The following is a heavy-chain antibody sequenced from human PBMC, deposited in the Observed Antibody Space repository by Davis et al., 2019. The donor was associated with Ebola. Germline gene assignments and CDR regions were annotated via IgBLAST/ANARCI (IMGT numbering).Heavy chain of an antibody. CDR3: ARAPRYSRFDP. Sequence: SETLSLTCAVYGGSFSGYYWSWIRQPPGQGLEWIGEITHSGSTNYNPSLKSRVTISVDTSKNQFSLKLSSVTAADTAVYYGARAPRYSRFDPWGQGTLVTVSS. D-gene: IGHD5-12*01. CDR2: ITHSGST. J-gene: IGHJ5*02. V-gene: IGHV4-34*01. CDR1: GGSFSGYY.